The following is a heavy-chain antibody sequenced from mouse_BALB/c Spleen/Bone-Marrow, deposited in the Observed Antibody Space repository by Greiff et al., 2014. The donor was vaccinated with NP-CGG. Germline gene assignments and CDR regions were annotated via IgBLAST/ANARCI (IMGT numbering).Heavy chain of an antibody. CDR2: ILPGSGST. CDR3: GNYYAMDY. V-gene: IGHV1-9*01. J-gene: IGHJ4*01. CDR1: GYTFSSYW. Sequence: VQLQQSGAELMKPGASVKISCKATGYTFSSYWIEWVKQRPGRGLEWIGEILPGSGSTNYNERFKGKATFTADTSSNTAYMQLSSLTSEDSAVYYCGNYYAMDYWGQGTSVTVSS.